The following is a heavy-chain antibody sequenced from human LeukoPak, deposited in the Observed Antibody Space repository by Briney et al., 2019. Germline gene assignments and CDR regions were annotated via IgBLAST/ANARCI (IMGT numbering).Heavy chain of an antibody. D-gene: IGHD2-2*01. Sequence: PSETLSLTCTVSGGSISSYYWSWIRQPPGKGLEWIGYIYYSGSTNYNPSLKSRVTISVDTSKNQFSLKLSSVTAADTAVYYCARGNGSTSWWGYYYYGMDVWGQGTTVTVSS. CDR2: IYYSGST. CDR1: GGSISSYY. CDR3: ARGNGSTSWWGYYYYGMDV. J-gene: IGHJ6*02. V-gene: IGHV4-59*12.